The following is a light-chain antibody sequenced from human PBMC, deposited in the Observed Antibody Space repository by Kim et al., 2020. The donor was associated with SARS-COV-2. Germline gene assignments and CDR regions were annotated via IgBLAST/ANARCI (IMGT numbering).Light chain of an antibody. CDR2: VGTGGIVG. CDR3: GADHGSGSNFGWV. V-gene: IGLV9-49*01. J-gene: IGLJ3*02. Sequence: CTLSSGDSNYKVDWYQQRPGKGPRFVMRVGTGGIVGSKGDGIPDRFSVLGSGLNRYLTIKNIQEEDESDYHCGADHGSGSNFGWVFGGGTKLTVL. CDR1: SGDSNYK.